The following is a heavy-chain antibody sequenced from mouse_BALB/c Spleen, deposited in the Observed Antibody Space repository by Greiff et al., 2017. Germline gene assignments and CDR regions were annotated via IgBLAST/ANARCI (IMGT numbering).Heavy chain of an antibody. Sequence: EVKLVESGGGVVQPGGSRKLSCAASGFTFSSFGMHWVRQAPEKGLEWVAYISSGSSTIYYADTVKGRFTISRDNPKNTLFLQMTSLRSEDTAMYYCARSYGNYQYFDVWGAGTTVTVSS. CDR2: ISSGSSTI. J-gene: IGHJ1*01. CDR3: ARSYGNYQYFDV. CDR1: GFTFSSFG. D-gene: IGHD2-10*02. V-gene: IGHV5-17*02.